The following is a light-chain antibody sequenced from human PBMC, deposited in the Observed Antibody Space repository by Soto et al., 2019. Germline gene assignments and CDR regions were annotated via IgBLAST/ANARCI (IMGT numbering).Light chain of an antibody. CDR1: QGIGSY. V-gene: IGKV1-27*01. J-gene: IGKJ4*01. CDR3: QQYNSAPLT. Sequence: DIQMTQSPSSLSASLGDRVTITCRASQGIGSYLDWFQQKPGKVPKLLIYAASALQSGVPSRFSGSGSGTDFTLTSSSLQPEDIATYYCQQYNSAPLTFGGGTKVDIK. CDR2: AAS.